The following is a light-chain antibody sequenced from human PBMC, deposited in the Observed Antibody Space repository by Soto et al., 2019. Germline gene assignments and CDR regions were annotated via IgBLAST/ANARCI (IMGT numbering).Light chain of an antibody. CDR1: QSVSSY. V-gene: IGKV3-11*01. CDR2: DAS. CDR3: QHRMNWPLT. J-gene: IGKJ5*01. Sequence: EVELTQSPATLSLSPGERATLSCRASQSVSSYLLWYQQKPGQAPRLLIYDASNRASGTPARFSGSGSETDFTLTISSLEPEDFAVYYCQHRMNWPLTFGQGTRLEI.